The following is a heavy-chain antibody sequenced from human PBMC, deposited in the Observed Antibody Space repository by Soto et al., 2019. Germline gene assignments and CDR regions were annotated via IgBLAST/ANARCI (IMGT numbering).Heavy chain of an antibody. V-gene: IGHV1-3*01. CDR2: INAGNGNT. CDR1: GYTFTAYA. CDR3: AGGIYYFGSGTDNYYYSYYMDV. D-gene: IGHD3-10*01. Sequence: QVQLVQSGAEVKKPGASVKVSCKASGYTFTAYAMHWVRQAPGQRPEWMGWINAGNGNTKYSQKFQGRVSITRDTSASTAYVELTSLRAEDTAVYYCAGGIYYFGSGTDNYYYSYYMDVWCKGCTVTVSS. J-gene: IGHJ6*03.